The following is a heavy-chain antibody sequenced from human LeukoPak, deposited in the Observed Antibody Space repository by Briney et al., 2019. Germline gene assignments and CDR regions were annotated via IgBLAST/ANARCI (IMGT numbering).Heavy chain of an antibody. J-gene: IGHJ4*02. CDR2: IKHDGTEQ. V-gene: IGHV3-7*01. CDR3: ARSYSRVGFDF. D-gene: IGHD6-13*01. Sequence: GGSLRLSCAASGFTFSSFQMNWVRQAPGKGLEWVANIKHDGTEQYFVDSVKGRFTISRDNAKNSLFLQMNSLRAEDTAVYYCARSYSRVGFDFWGQGTLVTVSS. CDR1: GFTFSSFQ.